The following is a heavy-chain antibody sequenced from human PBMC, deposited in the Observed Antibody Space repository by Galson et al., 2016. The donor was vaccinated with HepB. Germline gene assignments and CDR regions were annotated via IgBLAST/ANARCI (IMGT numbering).Heavy chain of an antibody. CDR1: GFSFSSFP. J-gene: IGHJ3*01. Sequence: SLRLSCAASGFSFSSFPMNWVRQAPGKGLELVAHISTGGSTIYYADSVKGRFTISRDNAKDSLYLQMKSLRDEDTAGYYCATPTLSPPVWGQGTMVTVSS. D-gene: IGHD4-17*01. CDR2: ISTGGSTI. CDR3: ATPTLSPPV. V-gene: IGHV3-48*02.